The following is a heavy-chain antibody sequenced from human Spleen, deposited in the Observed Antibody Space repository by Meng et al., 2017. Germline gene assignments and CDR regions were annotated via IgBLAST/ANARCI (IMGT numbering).Heavy chain of an antibody. CDR2: IDYSGST. Sequence: QVQLQESGPGLVKTPQTPSLTCAVSGGSISSDSYYWSWIRQHPGKGLEWIGYIDYSGSTHYNPSLKSLVTISVDTSKNQFSLKLSSVTAADTAVYYCARMGRGGWFVWGQGTLVTVSS. CDR3: ARMGRGGWFV. D-gene: IGHD6-19*01. J-gene: IGHJ4*02. CDR1: GGSISSDSYY. V-gene: IGHV4-31*01.